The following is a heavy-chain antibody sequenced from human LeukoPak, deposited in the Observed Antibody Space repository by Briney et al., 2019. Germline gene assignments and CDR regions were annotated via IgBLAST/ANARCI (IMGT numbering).Heavy chain of an antibody. V-gene: IGHV4-4*07. CDR2: IYTSGST. Sequence: SETLSLTCTASGGSISSFYWSWVRQAAGKGLEWIGRIYTSGSTNYNPSLKSRITMSVDTSKNQFSLKLRSVAAADTAVYYCARGSGCYPPLDYWGQGTLVTVSS. CDR1: GGSISSFY. J-gene: IGHJ4*02. D-gene: IGHD3-10*01. CDR3: ARGSGCYPPLDY.